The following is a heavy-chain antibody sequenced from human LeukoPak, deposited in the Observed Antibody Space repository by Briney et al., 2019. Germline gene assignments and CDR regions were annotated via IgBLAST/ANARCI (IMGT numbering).Heavy chain of an antibody. J-gene: IGHJ5*02. CDR2: ISTYDGKT. V-gene: IGHV1-18*01. D-gene: IGHD1-26*01. Sequence: ASVKVSCKASGYIFTRYGISWVRQAPGQGLEWMGWISTYDGKTYYAQKFQGRVTMTTDTSTTTAYMELRSLTSDDTAVYYCARDGFLVGATSWFDPWGQGTLVTVSS. CDR1: GYIFTRYG. CDR3: ARDGFLVGATSWFDP.